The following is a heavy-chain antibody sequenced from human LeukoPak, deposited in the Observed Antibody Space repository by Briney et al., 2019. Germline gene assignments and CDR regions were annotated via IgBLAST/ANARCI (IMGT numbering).Heavy chain of an antibody. V-gene: IGHV3-7*01. J-gene: IGHJ4*02. CDR2: IKQDGSEK. CDR3: AREHNPYYDSSGYFDY. Sequence: PGGSLRLSCAAPGFTFSSYWMSWVRQAPGKGLEWVANIKQDGSEKYYVDSVKGRFTISRDNAKNSLYLQMNSLRAEDTAVYYCAREHNPYYDSSGYFDYWGQGTLVTVSS. CDR1: GFTFSSYW. D-gene: IGHD3-22*01.